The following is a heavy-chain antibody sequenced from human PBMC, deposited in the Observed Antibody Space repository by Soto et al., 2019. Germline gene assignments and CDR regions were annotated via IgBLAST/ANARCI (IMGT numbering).Heavy chain of an antibody. CDR3: TIEGAYPGPDFDY. V-gene: IGHV3-72*01. D-gene: IGHD3-16*01. CDR1: GFTFSDRY. Sequence: GGSLRLSCAASGFTFSDRYMDWARQAPGKGLEWVGRTKNKANSYTTEYAASVKGRFTISRDYSRDSVYLQMNSLKTDDTAVYYCTIEGAYPGPDFDYWGQGTLVTVS. J-gene: IGHJ4*02. CDR2: TKNKANSYTT.